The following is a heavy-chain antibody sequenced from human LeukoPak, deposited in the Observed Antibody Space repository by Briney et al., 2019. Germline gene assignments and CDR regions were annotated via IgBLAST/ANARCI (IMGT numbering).Heavy chain of an antibody. CDR3: AKVNGGNSHYFDY. CDR1: GFTFSSYA. CDR2: ISGSGGST. V-gene: IGHV3-23*01. Sequence: PGGSLRLSXAASGFTFSSYAMSWVRQAPGKGLEWVSAISGSGGSTYYADSVKGRFSISRDNSKNTLYLQMNSLRAEDTAVYYCAKVNGGNSHYFDYWGQGTLVTVSS. J-gene: IGHJ4*02. D-gene: IGHD4-23*01.